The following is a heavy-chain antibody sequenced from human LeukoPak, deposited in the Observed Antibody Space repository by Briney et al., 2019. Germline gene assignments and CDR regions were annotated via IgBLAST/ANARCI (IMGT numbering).Heavy chain of an antibody. CDR1: GGPISSGDYY. CDR2: IYYSGST. V-gene: IGHV4-39*01. Sequence: PSQTLSLTCTVSGGPISSGDYYWSWIRQPPGKGLEWIGSIYYSGSTNYNPSLKSRVTISVDTSKNQFSLKLSSVTAADTAVYYCARRYHYGSGSYYDYWGQGTLVTVSS. D-gene: IGHD3-10*01. CDR3: ARRYHYGSGSYYDY. J-gene: IGHJ4*02.